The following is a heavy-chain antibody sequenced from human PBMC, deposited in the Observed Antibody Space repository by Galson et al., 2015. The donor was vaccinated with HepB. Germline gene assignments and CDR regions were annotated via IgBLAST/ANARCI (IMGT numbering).Heavy chain of an antibody. D-gene: IGHD1-26*01. CDR1: GFTFSSHA. V-gene: IGHV3-23*01. CDR2: ITNSGGST. J-gene: IGHJ4*02. CDR3: ARDRKNEWELPFGY. Sequence: SLRLSCAASGFTFSSHAMTWVRQAPGKGLEWVSGITNSGGSTYYADSVKGRFTISRDNSKNTLYLQMNSLRAEDTAVYYCARDRKNEWELPFGYWGQGTLVTVSS.